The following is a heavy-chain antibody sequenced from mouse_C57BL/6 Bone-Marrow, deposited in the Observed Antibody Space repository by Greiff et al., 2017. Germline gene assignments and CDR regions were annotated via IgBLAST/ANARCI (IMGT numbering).Heavy chain of an antibody. J-gene: IGHJ4*01. CDR1: GFTFSSYA. D-gene: IGHD2-5*01. Sequence: EVKLMESGGGLVKPGGSLKLSCAASGFTFSSYAMSWVRQTPEQRLEWVATISDGGSYTYYPDNVKGRFTISRDNAKTNVYLQMSHLKSEDTAMYYCARDTLYYSTYAMDYWGQGTSVTVSS. CDR3: ARDTLYYSTYAMDY. CDR2: ISDGGSYT. V-gene: IGHV5-4*01.